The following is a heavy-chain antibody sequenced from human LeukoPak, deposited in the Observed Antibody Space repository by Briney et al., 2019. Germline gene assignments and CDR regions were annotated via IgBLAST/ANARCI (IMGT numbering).Heavy chain of an antibody. CDR3: ARGLATGTKGFDI. J-gene: IGHJ3*02. D-gene: IGHD5-12*01. Sequence: SETLSLTCTVSGHPLSSHHWTWIRQPRGEALEWNGYISYIGSTNNNHSPKSRVTISIDASKNQFSLNLSSVTAADTAIYYCARGLATGTKGFDIWGQGTMVSVSS. V-gene: IGHV4-59*11. CDR2: ISYIGST. CDR1: GHPLSSHH.